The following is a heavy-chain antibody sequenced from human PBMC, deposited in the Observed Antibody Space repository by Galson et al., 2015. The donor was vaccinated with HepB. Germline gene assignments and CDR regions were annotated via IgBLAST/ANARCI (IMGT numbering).Heavy chain of an antibody. J-gene: IGHJ3*02. CDR1: GFTFSSYS. V-gene: IGHV3-21*01. CDR2: ISSSSSYI. CDR3: ARGIRGYSYGFDAFDI. D-gene: IGHD5-18*01. Sequence: SLRLSCAASGFTFSSYSMNWVRQAPGKGLEWVSSISSSSSYIYYADSVKGRFTISRDNAKNSLYLQMNSLRAEDTAVYYCARGIRGYSYGFDAFDIWGQGTMVTVSS.